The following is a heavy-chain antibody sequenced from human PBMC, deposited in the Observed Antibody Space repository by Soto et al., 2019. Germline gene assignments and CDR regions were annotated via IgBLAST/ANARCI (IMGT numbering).Heavy chain of an antibody. Sequence: QVQLVQSGAEVKKPGSSVKVSFKASGGTFSSYTITWVRQAPGQGLEWMGMIIPILGIANYAQKFQGRVTITADKSTGTADKDLGRLRSEDTAVYYCARGKGQCEDQEWGPGTLVTVSS. J-gene: IGHJ4*02. D-gene: IGHD6-19*01. CDR1: GGTFSSYT. CDR3: ARGKGQCEDQE. CDR2: IIPILGIA. V-gene: IGHV1-69*02.